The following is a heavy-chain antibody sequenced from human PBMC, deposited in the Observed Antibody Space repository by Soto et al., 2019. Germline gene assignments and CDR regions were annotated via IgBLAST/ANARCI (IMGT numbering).Heavy chain of an antibody. CDR3: AKVCSGYGLLDS. V-gene: IGHV3-30*18. CDR1: GFMFSDFG. D-gene: IGHD6-25*01. Sequence: GGSLRLSCAASGFMFSDFGMHWVRQAPGKGLEWVAVISLDGRNKYYADSVEGRFTISRDNSKKTLHLQMNSLGPDDTAFYFCAKVCSGYGLLDSWGRGTLVTVSS. J-gene: IGHJ4*02. CDR2: ISLDGRNK.